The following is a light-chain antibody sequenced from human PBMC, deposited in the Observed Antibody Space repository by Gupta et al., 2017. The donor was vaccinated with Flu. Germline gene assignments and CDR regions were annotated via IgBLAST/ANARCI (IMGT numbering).Light chain of an antibody. Sequence: QSVLTQPPSASGTPRPRVTVPCSGSSSNIGTNTVNWYQQLPGTAPKLLIYVNNQRPSGVPARFSGSKSGTSASLAISGLQAEDEAHYYCAARDDSLNGPVFGGGTKLTVL. CDR2: VNN. J-gene: IGLJ2*01. CDR3: AARDDSLNGPV. CDR1: SSNIGTNT. V-gene: IGLV1-44*01.